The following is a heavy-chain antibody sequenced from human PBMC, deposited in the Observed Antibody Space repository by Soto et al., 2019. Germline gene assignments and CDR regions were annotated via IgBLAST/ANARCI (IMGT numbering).Heavy chain of an antibody. CDR3: AKGNYFDYPLAFDY. Sequence: GGSLRLSCAASGFTFRSYGMSWVRQAPGKGLEWVSAIVGSGGVTYYAESVKGRFTISRDNSKNTVYLQMNSLRAEDTAVYYCAKGNYFDYPLAFDYWGQGALVTVSS. V-gene: IGHV3-23*01. CDR1: GFTFRSYG. CDR2: IVGSGGVT. D-gene: IGHD4-17*01. J-gene: IGHJ4*02.